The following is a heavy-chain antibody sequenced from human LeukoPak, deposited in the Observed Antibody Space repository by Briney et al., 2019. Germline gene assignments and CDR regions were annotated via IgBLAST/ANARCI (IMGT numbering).Heavy chain of an antibody. J-gene: IGHJ4*02. CDR1: GYTLTELS. D-gene: IGHD4-23*01. Sequence: ASVKVSCKVSGYTLTELSMHWVRQAPGKGLEWMGGFDPEDGETIYAQKFQGRVTMTEDTSTDTAYMELSSLRSEDTAVYYCASRGYGGNFYLIWGQGTLVTVSS. CDR2: FDPEDGET. V-gene: IGHV1-24*01. CDR3: ASRGYGGNFYLI.